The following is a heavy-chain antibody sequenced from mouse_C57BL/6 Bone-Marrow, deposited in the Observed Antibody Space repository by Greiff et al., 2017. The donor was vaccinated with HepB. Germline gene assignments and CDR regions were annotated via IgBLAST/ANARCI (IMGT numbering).Heavy chain of an antibody. CDR3: ARGKYSYWYFDV. D-gene: IGHD5-1*01. J-gene: IGHJ1*03. V-gene: IGHV1-54*01. Sequence: QVQLQQSGAELVRPGTSVKVSCKASGYAFTNYLIEWVKQRPGQGLEWIGVINPGSGGTNYNEKFKGKATLTADKSSSTAYMQLSSLTSEDSAVDLCARGKYSYWYFDVWGTGTTVTVSS. CDR1: GYAFTNYL. CDR2: INPGSGGT.